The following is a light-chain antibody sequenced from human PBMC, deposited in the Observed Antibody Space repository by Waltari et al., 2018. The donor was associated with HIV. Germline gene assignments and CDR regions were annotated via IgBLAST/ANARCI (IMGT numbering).Light chain of an antibody. J-gene: IGLJ2*01. CDR1: NYVGTFPY. V-gene: IGLV2-14*03. Sequence: QSALTQPASVSGSPGQSITISCSNYVGTFPYVSWYQQHPGKAPKVIIYDVNNRPSGVSNRFSGSKSGMTASLTISGLRIEDEADYYCSSYTGHIALFGGGTKLTVL. CDR3: SSYTGHIAL. CDR2: DVN.